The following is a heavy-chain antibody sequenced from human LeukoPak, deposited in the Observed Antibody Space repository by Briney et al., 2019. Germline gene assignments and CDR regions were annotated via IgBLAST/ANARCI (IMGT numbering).Heavy chain of an antibody. CDR1: GFTVSSNY. V-gene: IGHV3-53*01. D-gene: IGHD3-10*01. Sequence: PGGSLRLSCAASGFTVSSNYMSWARQAPGKGLEWVSVIYSGGSTYYADSVKGRFTISRDNSKNTLYLQMNSLGAEDTAVYYCARSSGSYYPTFDYWGQGTLVTVSS. CDR2: IYSGGST. CDR3: ARSSGSYYPTFDY. J-gene: IGHJ4*02.